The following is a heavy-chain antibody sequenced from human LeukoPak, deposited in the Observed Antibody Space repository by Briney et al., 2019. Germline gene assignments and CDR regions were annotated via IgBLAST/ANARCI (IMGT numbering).Heavy chain of an antibody. J-gene: IGHJ6*02. Sequence: GASVKVSCKASGYTFSNYDINWVRQVTGQGLEWMGWMNPNSGNTGYAQKFQGRVTMTRNTSISTAYMELSSLRSKDTAVYYCARVFSTSGGYYYCGMDVWGQGTTVTVSS. CDR2: MNPNSGNT. V-gene: IGHV1-8*01. CDR3: ARVFSTSGGYYYCGMDV. D-gene: IGHD2-15*01. CDR1: GYTFSNYD.